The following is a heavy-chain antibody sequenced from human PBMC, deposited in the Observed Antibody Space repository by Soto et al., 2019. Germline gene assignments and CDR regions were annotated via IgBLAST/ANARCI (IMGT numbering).Heavy chain of an antibody. CDR3: ARVGGIGAPPGTDY. CDR2: VIPILGQA. CDR1: GGIFSSYA. Sequence: VQLVQSGAEVKKPGSSVKVSCKASGGIFSSYAISWLRQAPGQGLEWMGAVIPILGQAYYAQDLHDRVSINADESTRTTYIELSSLRSEDKAVYCCARVGGIGAPPGTDYWGQGTLGTVAS. D-gene: IGHD6-6*01. V-gene: IGHV1-69*01. J-gene: IGHJ4*02.